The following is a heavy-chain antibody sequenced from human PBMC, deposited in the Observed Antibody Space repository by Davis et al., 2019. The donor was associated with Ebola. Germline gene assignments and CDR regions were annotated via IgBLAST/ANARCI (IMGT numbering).Heavy chain of an antibody. CDR2: MNPNSGNT. Sequence: ASVKVSCKASGGTFSSYAINWVRQATGQGLEWMGWMNPNSGNTGYAQKFQGRVTMTRNTSISTAYMELSSLRSEDTAVYYCARGGGGFLEWLSWFDPWGQGTLVTVSS. D-gene: IGHD3-3*01. V-gene: IGHV1-8*02. J-gene: IGHJ5*02. CDR1: GGTFSSYA. CDR3: ARGGGGFLEWLSWFDP.